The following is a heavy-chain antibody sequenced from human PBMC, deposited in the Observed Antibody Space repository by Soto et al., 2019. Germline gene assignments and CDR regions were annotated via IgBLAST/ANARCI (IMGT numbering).Heavy chain of an antibody. Sequence: PGGSLRLSCAASGFTFSSYAMSWVRQAPGKGLEWVSAISGSGGSTYYADSVKGRFTISRDDSKNTAYLQMNSLKTEDTAVYYCTRPIYELRFYSYNGIYVWGQGTTVPVSS. J-gene: IGHJ6*02. CDR1: GFTFSSYA. D-gene: IGHD5-12*01. CDR2: ISGSGGST. CDR3: TRPIYELRFYSYNGIYV. V-gene: IGHV3-23*01.